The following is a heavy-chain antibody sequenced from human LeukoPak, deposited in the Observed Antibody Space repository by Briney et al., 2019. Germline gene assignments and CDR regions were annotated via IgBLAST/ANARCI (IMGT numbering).Heavy chain of an antibody. Sequence: SETLSLTCTVSGGSISSHYWSWIRQPPGKGLEWIGYIYYSGSTNYNPSLKSRVTISVDTSKNQFSLKLSSVTAADTAVYYCARKRDGYNYLFDYWGQGTLVNVSS. V-gene: IGHV4-59*11. D-gene: IGHD5-24*01. CDR3: ARKRDGYNYLFDY. CDR2: IYYSGST. J-gene: IGHJ4*02. CDR1: GGSISSHY.